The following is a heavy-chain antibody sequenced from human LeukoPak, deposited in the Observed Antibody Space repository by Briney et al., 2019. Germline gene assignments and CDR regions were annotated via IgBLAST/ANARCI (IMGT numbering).Heavy chain of an antibody. J-gene: IGHJ4*02. CDR1: GFTFTAYN. CDR3: ARGVFSIDY. V-gene: IGHV3-21*01. CDR2: ITSSSTYI. D-gene: IGHD2-8*01. Sequence: PGGSLRLSCAASGFTFTAYNMNWVRQAPGKGLEWVSSITSSSTYICYADSVKGRFTISRDNAKNSLYLQMNSLRAEDTAVYYCARGVFSIDYWGQGTLVTVSS.